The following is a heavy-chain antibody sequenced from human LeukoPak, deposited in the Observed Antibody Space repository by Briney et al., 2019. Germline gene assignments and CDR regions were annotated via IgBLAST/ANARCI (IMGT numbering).Heavy chain of an antibody. CDR1: GFTFGDYA. D-gene: IGHD4-23*01. CDR3: ARVGFGGTIDY. Sequence: GGSLRLSCAASGFTFGDYAMHWVRQAPGKGLEWVSGISWNSGSIGYADSVKGRFTISRDNAKNSLYLQMSSLRAEDTAVYYCARVGFGGTIDYWGQGTLVTVSS. CDR2: ISWNSGSI. V-gene: IGHV3-9*01. J-gene: IGHJ4*02.